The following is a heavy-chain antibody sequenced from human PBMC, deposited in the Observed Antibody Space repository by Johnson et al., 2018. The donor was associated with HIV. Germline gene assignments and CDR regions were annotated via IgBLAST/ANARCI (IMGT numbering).Heavy chain of an antibody. CDR3: ARYREMPACRDAFDI. Sequence: VQLVESGGGVVQPGRSLRLSCAASGFTFSSYAMHWVRQAPGKGLEWVAVISYDGSNKYYADSVKGRFTISRDSSKNTLYLQMTSLRAEDTAVYYCARYREMPACRDAFDIWGQGTMVTVSS. CDR1: GFTFSSYA. V-gene: IGHV3-30-3*01. J-gene: IGHJ3*02. D-gene: IGHD1-14*01. CDR2: ISYDGSNK.